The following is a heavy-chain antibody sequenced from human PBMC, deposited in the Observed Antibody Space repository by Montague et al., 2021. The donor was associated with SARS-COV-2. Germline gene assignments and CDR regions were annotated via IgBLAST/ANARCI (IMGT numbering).Heavy chain of an antibody. V-gene: IGHV4-39*02. D-gene: IGHD3-10*01. CDR2: IYYSGTT. CDR1: SGSIISSGYY. Sequence: SETLSLTCSVSSGSIISSGYYWGWIRQPPGQELDWIGNIYYSGTTYYNPSLQSRGTISVDTSQNYLSLRLSSVTAAATAVYFCASGMIRGVTTPFDYWGQGSQVTVFS. J-gene: IGHJ4*02. CDR3: ASGMIRGVTTPFDY.